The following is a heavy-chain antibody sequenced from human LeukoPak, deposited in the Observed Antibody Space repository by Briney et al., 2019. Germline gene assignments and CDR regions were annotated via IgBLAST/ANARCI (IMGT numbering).Heavy chain of an antibody. CDR3: ARVRFGELLGAFDI. J-gene: IGHJ3*02. D-gene: IGHD3-10*01. CDR1: GGSISSYY. V-gene: IGHV4-4*07. CDR2: IYTSGST. Sequence: SETLSLTCTVSGGSISSYYWSWLRQPAGKGLEWIGRIYTSGSTNYNPSLKSRVTMSVDTSKNQFSLKLSSVTAADTAVYYCARVRFGELLGAFDIWGQGTMVTVSS.